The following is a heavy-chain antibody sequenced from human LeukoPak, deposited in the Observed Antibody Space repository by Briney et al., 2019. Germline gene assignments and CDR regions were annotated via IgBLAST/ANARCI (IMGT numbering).Heavy chain of an antibody. CDR1: GGSISSSSYY. V-gene: IGHV4-39*07. J-gene: IGHJ4*02. D-gene: IGHD6-6*01. Sequence: SETLSLTCTVSGGSISSSSYYWGWIRQPPGKGLEWIGSIYYSGSTYYNPSLKSRVTISVDTSKNQFSLKLSSVTAADTAVYYCARASAVLEYSSSSSLSIDYWGQGTLVTVSS. CDR2: IYYSGST. CDR3: ARASAVLEYSSSSSLSIDY.